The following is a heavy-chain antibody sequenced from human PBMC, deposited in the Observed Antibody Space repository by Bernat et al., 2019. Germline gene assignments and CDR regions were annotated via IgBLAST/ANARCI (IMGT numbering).Heavy chain of an antibody. D-gene: IGHD4-17*01. CDR2: ISAYNGDT. CDR3: ARARFLTSVTTIDY. V-gene: IGHV1-18*01. J-gene: IGHJ4*02. CDR1: GYTFQNYG. Sequence: QVQLVQSGIAVKMPGTSVKVSCKASGYTFQNYGITWIRQAAGQGLEWMGWISAYNGDTKYAQKFQGRVVMTTDTSTATGYMGMRSLRSDDTAVYYCARARFLTSVTTIDYWGQGALVTVSS.